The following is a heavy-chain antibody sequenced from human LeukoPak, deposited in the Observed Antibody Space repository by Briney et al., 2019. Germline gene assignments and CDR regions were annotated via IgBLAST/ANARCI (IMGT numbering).Heavy chain of an antibody. J-gene: IGHJ4*02. CDR3: ARDLANANFDC. Sequence: GASVKVSCKSAGYTFTGYYRNWVRLAPGQGLEWMGWINPNSGDTHYLQKFQGRVTVTRDTSISTAYMELSRLRSDDTAVYYCARDLANANFDCWGQGTLVTVSS. CDR1: GYTFTGYY. CDR2: INPNSGDT. V-gene: IGHV1-2*02.